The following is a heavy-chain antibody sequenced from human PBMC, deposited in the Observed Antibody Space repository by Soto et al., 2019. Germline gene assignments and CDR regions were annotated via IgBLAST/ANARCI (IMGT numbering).Heavy chain of an antibody. CDR2: MNPDSGHA. CDR3: ARRPHCSGGICYYGLDN. J-gene: IGHJ4*02. Sequence: QVQLVQSGAEVKKPGASVKVSCKASGYTFTNSDINWVRQAPGQGLEWMGWMNPDSGHAAYAQKFQGRVTLTTSTSTSTVYMEMRSLGSEHTAVYYCARRPHCSGGICYYGLDNWGQGTLVTVSS. D-gene: IGHD2-15*01. V-gene: IGHV1-8*01. CDR1: GYTFTNSD.